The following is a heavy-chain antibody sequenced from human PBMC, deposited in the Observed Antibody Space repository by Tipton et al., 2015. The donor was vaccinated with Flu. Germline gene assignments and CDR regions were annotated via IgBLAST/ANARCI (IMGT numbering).Heavy chain of an antibody. CDR2: IWYDGSNK. CDR1: GFTFSSYG. J-gene: IGHJ4*02. CDR3: ARDPIPYGGNSDYFDY. Sequence: SLRLSCAASGFTFSSYGMHWVRQAPGKGLEWVAVIWYDGSNKYYADSVKGRFTISRDNSKNTLYLQMNSLRAEDTAVYYCARDPIPYGGNSDYFDYWGQGTLVTVSS. D-gene: IGHD4-23*01. V-gene: IGHV3-33*08.